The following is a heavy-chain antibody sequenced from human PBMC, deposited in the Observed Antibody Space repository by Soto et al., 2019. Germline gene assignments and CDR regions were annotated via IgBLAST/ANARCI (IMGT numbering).Heavy chain of an antibody. V-gene: IGHV3-72*01. CDR1: GFTFSDHY. D-gene: IGHD7-27*01. J-gene: IGHJ4*02. CDR2: SRNKANSYTT. CDR3: ARGLGTKYYFDC. Sequence: EVQLVESGGGLVQPGGSLRLSCAASGFTFSDHYMDWVRQAPGKGLEWVGRSRNKANSYTTEYAASVKGRFTISRDDSKNSLYLQMNSLKTEDTAVYYCARGLGTKYYFDCWGQGTLVTVSS.